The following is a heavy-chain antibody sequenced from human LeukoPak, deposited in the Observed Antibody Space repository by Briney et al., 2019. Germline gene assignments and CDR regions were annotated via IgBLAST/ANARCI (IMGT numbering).Heavy chain of an antibody. CDR3: ARNGGNSDYDY. CDR1: GGSISSYY. D-gene: IGHD4-23*01. Sequence: SETLSLTCTVSGGSISSYYWSWIRQPPGKGLEWIGYIYYSGRTNYNPSLKSRVTISVDTSKNEISLKLSSVTAADTALYYCARNGGNSDYDYWGQGTLVTVS. J-gene: IGHJ4*02. V-gene: IGHV4-59*01. CDR2: IYYSGRT.